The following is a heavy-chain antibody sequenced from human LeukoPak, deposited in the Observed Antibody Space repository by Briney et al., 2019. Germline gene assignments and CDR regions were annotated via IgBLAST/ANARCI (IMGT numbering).Heavy chain of an antibody. D-gene: IGHD5-24*01. CDR2: INSDGSST. J-gene: IGHJ3*02. CDR3: ARARNGYYAFDI. V-gene: IGHV3-74*01. CDR1: GFTFSSYW. Sequence: GGSLRLSCAASGFTFSSYWMHWVRQAPGKGLVWVSRINSDGSSTSYADSVKGRFTISRDNAKNTLYLQMNSPRAEDTAVYYCARARNGYYAFDIWGQGTMVTVSS.